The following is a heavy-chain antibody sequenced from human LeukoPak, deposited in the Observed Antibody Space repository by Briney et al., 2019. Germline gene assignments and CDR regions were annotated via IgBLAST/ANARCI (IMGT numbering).Heavy chain of an antibody. Sequence: SETLSLTCTVSGGSISSYYWSWIRQPAGKGLEWIGYIYYSGSTNYNPSLKSRVTISADTSKNQFSLKLSSVTAADTAVYYCARRSHSYGYWGFDYWGQGTLVTVSS. CDR3: ARRSHSYGYWGFDY. D-gene: IGHD5-18*01. J-gene: IGHJ4*02. CDR2: IYYSGST. CDR1: GGSISSYY. V-gene: IGHV4-59*08.